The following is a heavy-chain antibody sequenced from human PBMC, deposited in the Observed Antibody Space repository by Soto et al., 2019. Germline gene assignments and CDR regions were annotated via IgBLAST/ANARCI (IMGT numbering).Heavy chain of an antibody. CDR3: GSENGI. J-gene: IGHJ3*02. CDR2: INGDGSTI. V-gene: IGHV3-74*01. Sequence: EVQLVESGGGLVQPGGSLRLSCAASGFTFTDYWMHWVRQAPGKGLVWVSHINGDGSTISYADSVKGRFTISRDNAKNTLYVQMNGLRAEDTAVYFCGSENGIWGQGTMVTVSS. D-gene: IGHD2-8*01. CDR1: GFTFTDYW.